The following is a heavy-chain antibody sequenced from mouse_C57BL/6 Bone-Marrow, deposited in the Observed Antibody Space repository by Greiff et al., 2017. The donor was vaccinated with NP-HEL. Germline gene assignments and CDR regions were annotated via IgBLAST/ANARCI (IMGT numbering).Heavy chain of an antibody. CDR3: ASSIYYDYDESYAMDY. Sequence: EVKLLESGPGLVKPSQSLSLTCSVTGYSITSGYYWNWIRQFPGNKLEWMGYISYDGSNNYNPSLKNRISITRDTSKNQFFLKLNSVTTEDTATYYCASSIYYDYDESYAMDYWGQGTSVTVSS. V-gene: IGHV3-6*01. CDR2: ISYDGSN. J-gene: IGHJ4*01. CDR1: GYSITSGYY. D-gene: IGHD2-4*01.